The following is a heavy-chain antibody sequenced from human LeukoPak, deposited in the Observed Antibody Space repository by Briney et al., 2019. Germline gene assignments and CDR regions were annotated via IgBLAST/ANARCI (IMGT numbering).Heavy chain of an antibody. Sequence: PGGSLRLSCAASGFTFSSYSMSWVRQAPGKGLEWVSAISGSGGSTYYADSVKGRFTISRDNSKNTLYLQMNSLRAEDTAVHYCAKECYGDYDAFDIWGQGTMVTVSS. CDR1: GFTFSSYS. CDR2: ISGSGGST. J-gene: IGHJ3*02. D-gene: IGHD4-17*01. CDR3: AKECYGDYDAFDI. V-gene: IGHV3-23*01.